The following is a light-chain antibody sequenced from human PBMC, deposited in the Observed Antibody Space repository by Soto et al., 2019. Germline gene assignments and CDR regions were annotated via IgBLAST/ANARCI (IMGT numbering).Light chain of an antibody. CDR1: QSVSRTY. J-gene: IGKJ1*01. V-gene: IGKV3-20*01. Sequence: DIVWTQSPGTMSLSPGERSTLSCRASQSVSRTYLAWYQQKPVQAPRLLIYATSSRATGITDRFSGSGSGTDFTLTISRLEPEDFVVYYCHHYGTAPRSVGQGTKVDIK. CDR3: HHYGTAPRS. CDR2: ATS.